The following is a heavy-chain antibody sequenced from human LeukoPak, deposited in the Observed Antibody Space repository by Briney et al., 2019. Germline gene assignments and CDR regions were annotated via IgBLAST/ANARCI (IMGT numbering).Heavy chain of an antibody. J-gene: IGHJ4*02. Sequence: GGPLRLFCGACGFPFDYYTMHWVGQAPGRGGEWVSFMSWYCFNTHYAHSVKGRFPISRESSKNSLFPQMNSLRTEHTALLYCARDKIGTGIDYWGQGTLVTVSS. CDR3: ARDKIGTGIDY. V-gene: IGHV3-43*01. CDR2: MSWYCFNT. CDR1: GFPFDYYT. D-gene: IGHD1-7*01.